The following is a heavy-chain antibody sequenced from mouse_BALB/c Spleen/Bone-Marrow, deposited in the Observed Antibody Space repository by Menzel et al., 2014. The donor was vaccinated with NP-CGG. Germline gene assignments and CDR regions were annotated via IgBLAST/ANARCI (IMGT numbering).Heavy chain of an antibody. V-gene: IGHV1S56*01. CDR2: IFPGNVNT. CDR1: GYTFTSYY. J-gene: IGHJ4*01. CDR3: ARDSMDY. Sequence: QVQLQQSGPELVKPGASVRISRKASGYTFTSYYIHWVKQRPGQGLEWIGWIFPGNVNTKYNEKFKGKATLTADKSSGTAYMQLSSLTSEDSAVYFCARDSMDYWGQGTSVTVSS.